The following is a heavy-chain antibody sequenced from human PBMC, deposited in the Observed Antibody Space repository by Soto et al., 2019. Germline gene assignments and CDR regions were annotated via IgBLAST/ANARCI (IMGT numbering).Heavy chain of an antibody. V-gene: IGHV1-18*01. J-gene: IGHJ6*02. CDR2: ISCYNGKT. Sequence: ASVKVSCKTSGYSFTAYGISWVRQAPGQGLEWMGWISCYNGKTKYAQKVQGRVTMTTDTSTSTAYMEVRSLRSDDTAIYYCARDAPPPELRFLEWHNYDYNGMHVWGQGTTVTVFS. CDR1: GYSFTAYG. D-gene: IGHD3-3*01. CDR3: ARDAPPPELRFLEWHNYDYNGMHV.